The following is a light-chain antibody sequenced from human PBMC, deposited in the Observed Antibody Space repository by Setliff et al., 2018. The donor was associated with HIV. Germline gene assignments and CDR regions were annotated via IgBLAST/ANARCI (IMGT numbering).Light chain of an antibody. CDR1: SSDIGRYNL. Sequence: QSALAQPASVSGSPGQSITISCTGTSSDIGRYNLVSWYQQYPGKAPKLMIYQATKRPSGVSNRFSGSKSGNTASLTISELQAEDEADYYCCSNTGSNTYVFGSGTKGTV. J-gene: IGLJ1*01. V-gene: IGLV2-23*01. CDR3: CSNTGSNTYV. CDR2: QAT.